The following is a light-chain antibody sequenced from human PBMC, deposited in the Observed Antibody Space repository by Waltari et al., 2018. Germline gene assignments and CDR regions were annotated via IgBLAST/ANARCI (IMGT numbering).Light chain of an antibody. CDR3: QQYSSFST. CDR2: MAS. Sequence: DIQMTQSPSTLSASVGDRVTISCRASQSVGTWLAWYQQKPGKAPKLLIYMASSLESGVPSRFSGSASATEFTLTISSLQPDDFATYSCQQYSSFSTCGQGTKVDI. J-gene: IGKJ2*01. V-gene: IGKV1-5*03. CDR1: QSVGTW.